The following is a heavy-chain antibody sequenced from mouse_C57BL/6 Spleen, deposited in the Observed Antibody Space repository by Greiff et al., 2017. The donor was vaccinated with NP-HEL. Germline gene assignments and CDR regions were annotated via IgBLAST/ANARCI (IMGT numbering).Heavy chain of an antibody. V-gene: IGHV14-1*01. Sequence: EVKLVESGAELVRPGASVKLSCTASGFNIKDYYMHWVKQRPEQGLEWIGRIDPEDGDTEYAAKFQGKATMTADTSSNTAYLQLSSLTSEDTAVYYCTTWVTVGDRFAYWGQGTLVTVSA. CDR3: TTWVTVGDRFAY. CDR1: GFNIKDYY. D-gene: IGHD1-1*01. J-gene: IGHJ3*01. CDR2: IDPEDGDT.